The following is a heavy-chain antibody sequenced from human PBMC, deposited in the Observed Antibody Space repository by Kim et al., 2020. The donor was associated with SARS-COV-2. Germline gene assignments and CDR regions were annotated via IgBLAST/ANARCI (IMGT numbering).Heavy chain of an antibody. CDR2: INAGNGNT. Sequence: ASVKVSCKASGYTFTSYAMHWVRQAPGQRLEWMGWINAGNGNTKYSQKFQGRVTITRDTSASTAYMELSSLRSEDTAVYYCARRGVGATGFGGGLDYWGQGTLVTVSS. D-gene: IGHD1-26*01. CDR3: ARRGVGATGFGGGLDY. CDR1: GYTFTSYA. V-gene: IGHV1-3*01. J-gene: IGHJ4*02.